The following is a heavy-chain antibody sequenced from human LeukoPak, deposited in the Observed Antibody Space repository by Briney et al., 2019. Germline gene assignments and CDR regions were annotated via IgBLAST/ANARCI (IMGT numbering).Heavy chain of an antibody. D-gene: IGHD2-2*01. CDR2: ISWNGNSI. Sequence: PGRSLRLSCAASGFTFDDYAMHWVRHAPGQGLERVSGISWNGNSIDYADSVKGRFTISRDNAKNSLYLQMNSLRAEDSALYFCAKTTSGYASSFACWGQGTLVTVSS. CDR3: AKTTSGYASSFAC. J-gene: IGHJ4*02. V-gene: IGHV3-9*01. CDR1: GFTFDDYA.